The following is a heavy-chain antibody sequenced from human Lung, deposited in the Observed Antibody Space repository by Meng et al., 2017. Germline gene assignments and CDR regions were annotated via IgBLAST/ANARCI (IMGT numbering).Heavy chain of an antibody. Sequence: QITLNASGPALVKHTQTLTLTCTLSGSSLSTRGVAVGWIRQPPGKALEWLALIYWDDEKRYSPSLKSRLTITKDTSKNHVVLTMTNMDPVDTATYYCAHSWGSGYYFGPLDYWGQGTLVTVSS. CDR1: GSSLSTRGVA. CDR2: IYWDDEK. J-gene: IGHJ4*02. CDR3: AHSWGSGYYFGPLDY. D-gene: IGHD3-22*01. V-gene: IGHV2-5*02.